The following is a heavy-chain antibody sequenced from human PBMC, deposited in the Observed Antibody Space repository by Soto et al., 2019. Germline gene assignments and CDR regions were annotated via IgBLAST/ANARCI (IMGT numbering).Heavy chain of an antibody. V-gene: IGHV1-3*01. CDR1: GYTFTSYA. J-gene: IGHJ3*02. Sequence: GASVKVSCKASGYTFTSYAMHWVRQAPGQRLEWMGWINAGNGNTKYSQKFQGRVTLSRDNSKNTLYLQMNSLRAEDTAVYYCARDQTLRWPDPLDIWGQGTMVTVSS. CDR3: ARDQTLRWPDPLDI. D-gene: IGHD4-17*01. CDR2: INAGNGNT.